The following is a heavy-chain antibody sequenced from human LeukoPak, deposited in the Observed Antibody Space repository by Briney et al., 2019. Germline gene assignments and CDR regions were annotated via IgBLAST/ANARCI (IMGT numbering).Heavy chain of an antibody. CDR2: INPDGSFT. J-gene: IGHJ4*02. CDR1: GYKFTVDY. D-gene: IGHD3-16*01. CDR3: APTAEAYTSWWKV. V-gene: IGHV1-2*02. Sequence: ASGKVSSKASGYKFTVDYIHSARQAPGPGLEFRGWINPDGSFTNYAQEFKARGTMTRDTSTSTAYLEVRSLTSDDTAVYYCAPTAEAYTSWWKVWGQGTLVTVSS.